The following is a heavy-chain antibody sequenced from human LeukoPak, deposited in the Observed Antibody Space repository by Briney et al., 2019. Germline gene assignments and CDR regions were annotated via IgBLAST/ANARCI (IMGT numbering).Heavy chain of an antibody. D-gene: IGHD6-13*01. CDR1: GFTFSSYA. Sequence: GGSLRLSCAASGFTFSSYAMTWVRQAPEKGLEWVSAISGSGGVTYYADSAKGRFTISRDNSKNTLYLQMSTLRTDDTAVYYCAKLGQQLVSFYGMDVWGRGTTVTVSS. J-gene: IGHJ6*02. CDR3: AKLGQQLVSFYGMDV. CDR2: ISGSGGVT. V-gene: IGHV3-23*01.